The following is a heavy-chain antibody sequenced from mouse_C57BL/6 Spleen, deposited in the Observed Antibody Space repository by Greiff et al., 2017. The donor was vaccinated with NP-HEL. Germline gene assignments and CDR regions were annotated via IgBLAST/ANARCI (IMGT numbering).Heavy chain of an antibody. J-gene: IGHJ3*01. CDR1: GYTFTSYW. CDR3: ARRSLYSNYSWFAY. CDR2: IHPNSGST. Sequence: QVQLQQSGAELVKPGASVKLSCKASGYTFTSYWMHWVKQRPGQGLEWIGMIHPNSGSTNYNEKFKSKATLTVDKSSSTAYMQLSSLTSEDSAVYYCARRSLYSNYSWFAYWGQGTLVTVSA. D-gene: IGHD2-5*01. V-gene: IGHV1-64*01.